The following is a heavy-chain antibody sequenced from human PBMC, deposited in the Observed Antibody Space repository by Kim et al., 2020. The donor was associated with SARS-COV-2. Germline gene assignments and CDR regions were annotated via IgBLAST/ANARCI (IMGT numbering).Heavy chain of an antibody. CDR3: ARLGIASAGIYFSTYGMDV. CDR1: GYTFTRYW. D-gene: IGHD6-13*01. CDR2: IYPGDSDT. Sequence: GESLKISCYGSGYTFTRYWIAWVRQMPGKRLEWMGIIYPGDSDTKYSPAFEGQVTFSADKSINTAYLQWRSLKASDSAMYYCARLGIASAGIYFSTYGMDVWGQGTTVTVSS. J-gene: IGHJ6*02. V-gene: IGHV5-51*01.